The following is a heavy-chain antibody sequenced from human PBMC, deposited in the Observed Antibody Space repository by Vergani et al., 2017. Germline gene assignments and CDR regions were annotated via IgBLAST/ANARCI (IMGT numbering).Heavy chain of an antibody. D-gene: IGHD6-13*01. CDR1: GGSISSDDYF. V-gene: IGHV4-61*02. CDR2: IYTTGST. CDR3: ASRRNSSNWYKDYYYYYMDV. J-gene: IGHJ6*03. Sequence: QVQLLESGPGLVKPSQTLSLTCTVSGGSISSDDYFWSWIRLPAGKGLEWIGRIYTTGSTNYNPSLSGRVSMSIVTSKKQFSLTLNSVTAADTAVYYCASRRNSSNWYKDYYYYYMDVWGKGTTVTVSS.